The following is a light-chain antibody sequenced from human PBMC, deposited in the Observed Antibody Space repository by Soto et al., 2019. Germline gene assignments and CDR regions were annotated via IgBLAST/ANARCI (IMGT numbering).Light chain of an antibody. Sequence: PGEGATLSCRVSQSISSSYLSWYQQRPGQAPRLLIYGAPTRATGIPARFSGSGSGTDFTLTISSLEPEDFAVYYCQQRSNWPPSFGQGTRLEIK. CDR2: GAP. J-gene: IGKJ5*01. CDR1: QSISSSY. V-gene: IGKV3D-20*02. CDR3: QQRSNWPPS.